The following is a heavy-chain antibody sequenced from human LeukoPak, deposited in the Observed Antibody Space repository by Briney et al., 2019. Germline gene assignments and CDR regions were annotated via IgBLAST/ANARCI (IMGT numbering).Heavy chain of an antibody. CDR2: ICHSGST. CDR1: GYSISSGYY. D-gene: IGHD3-22*01. V-gene: IGHV4-38-2*02. CDR3: ARDGGDSSGYYSNFDY. J-gene: IGHJ4*02. Sequence: SETLSLTCTVSGYSISSGYYWGWIRQPPGKGLEWIGSICHSGSTYYNPSLKSRVTISVDTSKNQFSLKLSSVTAADTAVYYCARDGGDSSGYYSNFDYWGQGTLVTVSS.